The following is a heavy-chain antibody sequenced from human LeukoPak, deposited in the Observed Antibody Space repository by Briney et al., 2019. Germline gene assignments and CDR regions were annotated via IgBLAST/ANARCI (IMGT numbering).Heavy chain of an antibody. CDR3: AKDRSYSGSWFDY. D-gene: IGHD6-13*01. J-gene: IGHJ4*02. CDR2: ISGSGGST. CDR1: GFTFSSYA. V-gene: IGHV3-23*01. Sequence: GGSLRLSCAASGFTFSSYAMSWVRQAPGKGLEWVSVISGSGGSTYYADSVKGRFTISRDNSKNTLYLQMNSLRAEDTAVYYCAKDRSYSGSWFDYWGQGTLVTVSS.